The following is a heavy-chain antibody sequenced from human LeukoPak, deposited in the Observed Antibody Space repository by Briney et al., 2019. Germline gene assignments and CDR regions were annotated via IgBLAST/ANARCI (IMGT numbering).Heavy chain of an antibody. V-gene: IGHV3-30*02. CDR2: IRNDGNDK. Sequence: PGGSLRLSCAASGFTFNKHGMHWVRQAPGKGLEWFSFIRNDGNDKYYADSVKGRFTISGDNSKNTLYLQMNSLRPEDTALYYCVRDFEWSFDTWDQGTLVTVSS. CDR3: VRDFEWSFDT. D-gene: IGHD3-3*01. CDR1: GFTFNKHG. J-gene: IGHJ4*02.